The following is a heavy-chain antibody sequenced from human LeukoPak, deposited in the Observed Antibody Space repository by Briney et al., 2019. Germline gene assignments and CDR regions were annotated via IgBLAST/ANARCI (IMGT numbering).Heavy chain of an antibody. V-gene: IGHV4-4*02. J-gene: IGHJ4*02. CDR1: GGSIGSSNW. Sequence: PSETLSLTCAVSGGSIGSSNWWSWVRRPPGKGLEWIGEIYHSGSTNYNPSLKSRVTISVDKSKNQFSLKLSSVTAADTAVYYCARGNRRFLEWLSFFDYWGQGTLVTVSS. CDR2: IYHSGST. D-gene: IGHD3-3*01. CDR3: ARGNRRFLEWLSFFDY.